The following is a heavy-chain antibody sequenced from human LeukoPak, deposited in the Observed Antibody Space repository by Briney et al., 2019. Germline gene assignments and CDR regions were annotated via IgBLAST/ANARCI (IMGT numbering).Heavy chain of an antibody. D-gene: IGHD3-10*01. J-gene: IGHJ4*02. CDR2: ISSSSTYT. CDR3: AKPGYGSGSALDY. Sequence: KPGGSLRLSCAASGFTFSDHYMSWIRQAPGKGLEWVSYISSSSTYTNYADSVKGRFTISRDNSKNTLYLQMNSLRAEDTAVYYCAKPGYGSGSALDYWGQGTLVTVSS. CDR1: GFTFSDHY. V-gene: IGHV3-11*06.